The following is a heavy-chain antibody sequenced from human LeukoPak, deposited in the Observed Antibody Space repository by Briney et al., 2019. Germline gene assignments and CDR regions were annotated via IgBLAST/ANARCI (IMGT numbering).Heavy chain of an antibody. J-gene: IGHJ4*02. CDR3: AGGQNDSPWSKDY. D-gene: IGHD3-22*01. V-gene: IGHV1-2*04. CDR2: INPNSGST. CDR1: GYTFTGYY. Sequence: ASVTVSRKASGYTFTGYYMHWVRQATGQGLEWMGWINPNSGSTNYAQKFQGWVTMTRDTSISTAYMELSRLRSDDTAVYYCAGGQNDSPWSKDYWGQGTLVTVSS.